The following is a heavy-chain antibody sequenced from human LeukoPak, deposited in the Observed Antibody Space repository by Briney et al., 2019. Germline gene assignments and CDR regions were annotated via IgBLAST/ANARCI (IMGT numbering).Heavy chain of an antibody. CDR1: GFTFSSYA. J-gene: IGHJ4*02. V-gene: IGHV3-23*01. Sequence: PGGSLRLSCAASGFTFSSYAMSWVRQAPGKGPEWVSVISGSGGSTYYADSVKGRLTISRDNSKNTLYLQMNSLRAEDTAVYYCARDAPGNSHTLDYWGQGTLVTVSS. D-gene: IGHD4-23*01. CDR2: ISGSGGST. CDR3: ARDAPGNSHTLDY.